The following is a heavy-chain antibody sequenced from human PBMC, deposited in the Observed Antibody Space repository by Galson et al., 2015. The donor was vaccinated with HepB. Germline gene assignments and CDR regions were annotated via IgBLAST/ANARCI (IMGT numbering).Heavy chain of an antibody. CDR2: IIPTYGTV. V-gene: IGHV1-69*13. CDR3: AKVPCSTSCPDGAFDL. CDR1: GDTFSTYL. D-gene: IGHD2-2*01. J-gene: IGHJ3*01. Sequence: SVKVSCKASGDTFSTYLISWVRQAPGQGPEWMGGIIPTYGTVNYAQKMQGRVTITANASASVAYMKLSSLRADDTAVYYCAKVPCSTSCPDGAFDLWGQGTLVTVSS.